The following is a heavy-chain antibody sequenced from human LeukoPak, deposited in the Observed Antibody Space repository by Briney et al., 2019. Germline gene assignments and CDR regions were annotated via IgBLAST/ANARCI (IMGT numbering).Heavy chain of an antibody. CDR3: AKWNSITSYWNYFGMDV. D-gene: IGHD1-1*01. Sequence: GGSLRLSCVASGFTFSKYTMSWVRQAPGKGLEWVSGISGSGGSTYYADSVKGRFTISRDNSKKTLFLQMNSLRAEDTAVYYCAKWNSITSYWNYFGMDVWGQGTTVTVSS. J-gene: IGHJ6*02. CDR2: ISGSGGST. CDR1: GFTFSKYT. V-gene: IGHV3-23*01.